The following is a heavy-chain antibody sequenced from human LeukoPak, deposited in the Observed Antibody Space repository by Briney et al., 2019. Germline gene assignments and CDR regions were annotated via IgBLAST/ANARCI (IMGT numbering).Heavy chain of an antibody. J-gene: IGHJ4*02. CDR1: GGSISSSSYY. Sequence: SETLSLTCTVSGGSISSSSYYWGWSRQPPGKGLEWSGSIYYSGSTYYNPSLKSRVTISVDTSKNQFSLKLSSVTAADTAVYYCARVKPGSYTSYYFDYWGQGTLVTVSS. V-gene: IGHV4-39*01. CDR3: ARVKPGSYTSYYFDY. D-gene: IGHD1-26*01. CDR2: IYYSGST.